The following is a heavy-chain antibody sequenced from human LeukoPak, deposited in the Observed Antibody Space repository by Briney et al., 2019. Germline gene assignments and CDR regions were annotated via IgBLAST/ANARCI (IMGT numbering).Heavy chain of an antibody. D-gene: IGHD4-17*01. CDR3: ARVNGDYDY. CDR1: GFTFSTYT. V-gene: IGHV3-20*04. J-gene: IGHJ4*02. CDR2: INWNGGST. Sequence: PGGSLRLSCVASGFTFSTYTMNWVRQAPGKGLEWVSGINWNGGSTGYADSVKGRFTISRDNAKNSLYLQMNSLRAEDTALYYCARVNGDYDYWGQGTLVTVSS.